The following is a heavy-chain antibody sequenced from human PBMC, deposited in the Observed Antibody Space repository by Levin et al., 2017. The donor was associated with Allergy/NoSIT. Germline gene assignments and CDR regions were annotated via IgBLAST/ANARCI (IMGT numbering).Heavy chain of an antibody. V-gene: IGHV4-39*01. D-gene: IGHD4-17*01. CDR3: ARGPHYYGDYHSGFDY. CDR2: IYYSGST. J-gene: IGHJ4*02. CDR1: GGSIISSSYY. Sequence: SQTLSLTCTVSGGSIISSSYYWGWIRQPPGKGLEWIGTIYYSGSTYYNPSLKSRVTISVDTSKNQFSLKLSSVTAADTAVYYCARGPHYYGDYHSGFDYWGQGTLVTVSS.